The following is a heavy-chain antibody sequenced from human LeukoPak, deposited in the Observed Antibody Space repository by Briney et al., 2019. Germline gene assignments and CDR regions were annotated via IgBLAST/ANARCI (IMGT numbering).Heavy chain of an antibody. V-gene: IGHV4-59*08. CDR1: GGSISSYY. CDR3: ARSWDYGDGNWFDP. Sequence: SETLSLTCTVSGGSISSYYWSWIRQPPGKGLEWIGYIYYSGSTNYNPSLKSRVTISVDTSKNQFSLKLSSVTAADTAVYYCARSWDYGDGNWFDPWGQGTLVTVSS. CDR2: IYYSGST. D-gene: IGHD4-17*01. J-gene: IGHJ5*02.